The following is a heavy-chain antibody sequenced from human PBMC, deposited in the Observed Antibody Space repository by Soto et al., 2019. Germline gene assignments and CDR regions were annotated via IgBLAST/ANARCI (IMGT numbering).Heavy chain of an antibody. V-gene: IGHV3-21*04. CDR2: FSFSGDYI. CDR1: GFPLEKYG. CDR3: AKDRWQGATAFTRNYYGLDV. Sequence: GGSLRLSCAVSGFPLEKYGMNWVRQAPGKGLEWVSSFSFSGDYIYYADSVKGRFTISRYNSKNTLYLQMNSLRAEDTAVYYCAKDRWQGATAFTRNYYGLDVWGQGTTVTVSS. D-gene: IGHD5-18*01. J-gene: IGHJ6*02.